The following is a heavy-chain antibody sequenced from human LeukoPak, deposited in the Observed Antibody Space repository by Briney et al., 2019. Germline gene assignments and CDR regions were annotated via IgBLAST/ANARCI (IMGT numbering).Heavy chain of an antibody. V-gene: IGHV3-74*01. J-gene: IGHJ4*02. CDR2: INSDGSST. Sequence: GGSLRLSCAASGFTFSSYWMHWVRHAPGKGLGWVSRINSDGSSTSYADSVKGRFTISRDNAKNTLYLQMNSLRAEDTAVYYCARGRIAAAGILGYWGQGTLVTVSS. CDR1: GFTFSSYW. D-gene: IGHD6-13*01. CDR3: ARGRIAAAGILGY.